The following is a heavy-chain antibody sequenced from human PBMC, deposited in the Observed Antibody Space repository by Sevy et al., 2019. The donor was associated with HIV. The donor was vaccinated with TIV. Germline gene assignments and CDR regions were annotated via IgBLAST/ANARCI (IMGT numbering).Heavy chain of an antibody. V-gene: IGHV3-48*02. CDR2: ISSSSTI. D-gene: IGHD6-13*01. CDR3: ARTKGPYSSSWYYFDY. CDR1: GFTFSSYS. Sequence: GGSLRLSCAASGFTFSSYSMNWVRQAPGKGLEWVSYISSSSTIYYADSVKGRFTISRDSAKNSLYLQMNSLRDEDTAVYYCARTKGPYSSSWYYFDYWGQGTLVTVSS. J-gene: IGHJ4*02.